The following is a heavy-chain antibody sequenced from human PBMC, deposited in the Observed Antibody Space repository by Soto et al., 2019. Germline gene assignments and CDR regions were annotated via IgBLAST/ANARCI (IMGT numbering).Heavy chain of an antibody. CDR3: ARTDYYDSSGSFGY. J-gene: IGHJ4*02. Sequence: SETLSLTCTISGGSISNYYWSWIRQPPGKGLEWIGYIYYSGSTNYSPSLKSRVTISVDTSKNQFSLKLSSVTAADTAMYFCARTDYYDSSGSFGYWGQGTLVTVSS. CDR2: IYYSGST. D-gene: IGHD3-22*01. CDR1: GGSISNYY. V-gene: IGHV4-59*01.